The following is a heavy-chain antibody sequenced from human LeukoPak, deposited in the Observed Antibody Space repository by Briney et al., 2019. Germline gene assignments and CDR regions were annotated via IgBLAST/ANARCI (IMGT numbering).Heavy chain of an antibody. Sequence: GGSLRLSCAASGFTFSSYWMHWVRQAPGKGLVWVSRINSDGSSTTYADSVKGRFTISRDNAKNTLYLHMNSLRAEDTAVYYCARADYDILTGPPYYYHYYMDVWGKGTTVTISS. CDR1: GFTFSSYW. CDR2: INSDGSST. V-gene: IGHV3-74*01. J-gene: IGHJ6*03. D-gene: IGHD3-9*01. CDR3: ARADYDILTGPPYYYHYYMDV.